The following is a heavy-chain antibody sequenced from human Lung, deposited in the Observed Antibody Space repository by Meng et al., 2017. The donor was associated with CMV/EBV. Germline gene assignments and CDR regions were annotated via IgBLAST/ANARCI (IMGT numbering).Heavy chain of an antibody. V-gene: IGHV1-8*01. J-gene: IGHJ6*02. CDR1: GYSFITDD. Sequence: ASVKVSCKASGYSFITDDINWVRQAAGQGPEWMGWMNPNSGNTGYAQKFQGGVTMTRNVSTRTAYMELTSLRSEDTAVYYCARSLVHSAMDVWGQGTTVTVSS. CDR2: MNPNSGNT. D-gene: IGHD3-16*01. CDR3: ARSLVHSAMDV.